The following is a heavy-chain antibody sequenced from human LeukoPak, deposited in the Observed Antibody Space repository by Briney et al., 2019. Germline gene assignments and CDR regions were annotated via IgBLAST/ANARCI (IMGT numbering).Heavy chain of an antibody. D-gene: IGHD3-10*01. J-gene: IGHJ4*02. CDR3: ARDLKRVVTMVRGVIIGY. CDR2: IIPIFGTA. Sequence: ASVKVSCKASGGTFSSYAISWVRQAPGQGLEWMGGIIPIFGTANYAQKFQGRVTITADKSTSTAYMELRSLRSDDTAVYYCARDLKRVVTMVRGVIIGYWGQGTLVTVSS. CDR1: GGTFSSYA. V-gene: IGHV1-69*06.